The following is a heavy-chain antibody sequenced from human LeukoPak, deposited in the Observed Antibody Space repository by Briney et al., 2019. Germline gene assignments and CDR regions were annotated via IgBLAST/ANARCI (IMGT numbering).Heavy chain of an antibody. CDR1: GFTFSRYW. V-gene: IGHV3-7*01. D-gene: IGHD3-10*01. J-gene: IGHJ4*02. CDR3: ARDWGGENDY. Sequence: GGSLRLSCAASGFTFSRYWMTWIRQAPGKGLEWVANIKQDGSEKYYVDSVKGRFTISRDNAKNSLYLQMNSLRDEDTAVYYCARDWGGENDYWGQGTLVTVSS. CDR2: IKQDGSEK.